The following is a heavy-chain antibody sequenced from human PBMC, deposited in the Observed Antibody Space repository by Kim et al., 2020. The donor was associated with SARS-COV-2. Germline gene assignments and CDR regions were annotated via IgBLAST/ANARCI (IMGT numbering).Heavy chain of an antibody. J-gene: IGHJ6*02. V-gene: IGHV4-34*01. CDR3: ARALAYYYYYGMDV. Sequence: NPSLKSRVTISVDTSKNQFSLKLSSVTAADTAVYYCARALAYYYYYGMDVWGQGTTVTVSS.